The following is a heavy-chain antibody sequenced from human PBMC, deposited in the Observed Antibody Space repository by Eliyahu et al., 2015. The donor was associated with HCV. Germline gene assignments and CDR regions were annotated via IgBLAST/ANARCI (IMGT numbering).Heavy chain of an antibody. CDR3: ARARPDYYDSSGYYRLLDFDY. D-gene: IGHD3-22*01. J-gene: IGHJ4*02. CDR1: GFTFSSYA. Sequence: QVQLVESGGGVVQPGRSLXLSCAASGFTFSSYAXHWVRQAPGKGLEWVAVIXXYDGSNKYYADSVKGRFTISRDNSKNTLYLQMNSLRAEDTAVYYCARARPDYYDSSGYYRLLDFDYWGQGTLVTVSS. V-gene: IGHV3-30-3*01. CDR2: IXXYDGSNK.